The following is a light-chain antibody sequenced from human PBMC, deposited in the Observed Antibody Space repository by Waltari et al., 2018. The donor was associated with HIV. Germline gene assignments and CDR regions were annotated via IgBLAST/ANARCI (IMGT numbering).Light chain of an antibody. CDR1: NSDVGGYKS. J-gene: IGLJ1*01. CDR2: EVN. Sequence: QSALTQPASVSGSPGQSITISCPGTNSDVGGYKSFSWYQQHPDKAPKLMIYEVNNRPSGVSSRFSGSKSGNTASLTISGLQAADEADYYCSSYTDSRPLYVFGTGTKVTVL. V-gene: IGLV2-14*01. CDR3: SSYTDSRPLYV.